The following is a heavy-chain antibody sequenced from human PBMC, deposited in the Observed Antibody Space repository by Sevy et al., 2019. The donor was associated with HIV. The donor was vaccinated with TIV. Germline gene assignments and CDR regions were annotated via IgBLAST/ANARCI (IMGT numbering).Heavy chain of an antibody. CDR2: INQDGSEK. CDR1: GFTFSKYW. Sequence: GGSLRLSCAASGFTFSKYWMSWVRQAPGKGLEWVANINQDGSEKYYVDSVKGRFTISRDNGKNSLYPQMNSLGAEDTAVYYCARETGSSHFDYWGQGTLVTVSS. J-gene: IGHJ4*02. D-gene: IGHD3-10*01. V-gene: IGHV3-7*01. CDR3: ARETGSSHFDY.